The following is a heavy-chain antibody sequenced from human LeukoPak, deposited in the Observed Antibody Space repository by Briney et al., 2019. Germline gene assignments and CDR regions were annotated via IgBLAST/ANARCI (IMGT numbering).Heavy chain of an antibody. CDR2: IRSSSSDI. CDR3: ARDESWSFDY. J-gene: IGHJ4*02. Sequence: GGSLRLSCEVSGFPFTLYNMNWVRQAPGKGLEWISHIRSSSSDIYYADSVKGRFTISRDNAKNSLYLQMNSLRAEDTAVYYCARDESWSFDYWGQGTLVTVSS. D-gene: IGHD6-13*01. CDR1: GFPFTLYN. V-gene: IGHV3-48*01.